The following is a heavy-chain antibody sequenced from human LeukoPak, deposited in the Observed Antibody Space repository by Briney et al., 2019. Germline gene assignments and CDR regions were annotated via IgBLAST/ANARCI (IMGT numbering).Heavy chain of an antibody. D-gene: IGHD1-26*01. J-gene: IGHJ3*02. CDR1: GFTVSSNY. CDR3: ARIEWERLGRAFDI. Sequence: PGGSLRLSCAASGFTVSSNYMSWVRQAPGKGLEWVSVIYSGGSTYYAESVKGRFTISRDNSKNTLYLQMNSLRAEDMAVYYCARIEWERLGRAFDIWGQGTMVTVSS. V-gene: IGHV3-53*01. CDR2: IYSGGST.